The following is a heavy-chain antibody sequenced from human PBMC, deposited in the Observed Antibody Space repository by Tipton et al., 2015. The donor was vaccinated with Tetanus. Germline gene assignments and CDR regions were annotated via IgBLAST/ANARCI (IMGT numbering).Heavy chain of an antibody. D-gene: IGHD1-26*01. CDR2: IYNSGST. CDR3: ARDQARGARGWNYFDF. V-gene: IGHV4-31*03. CDR1: GGSISSGGYY. Sequence: TLSLTCTVSGGSISSGGYYWSWIRQHPGKGLEWIGDIYNSGSTCYNPSLKSRVTILVDTTKNQFSLRLKSVTAADTAVYYCARDQARGARGWNYFDFWGLGTLVTVSS. J-gene: IGHJ4*02.